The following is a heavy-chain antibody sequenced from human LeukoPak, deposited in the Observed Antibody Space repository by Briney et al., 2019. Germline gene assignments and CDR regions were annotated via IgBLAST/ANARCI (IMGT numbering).Heavy chain of an antibody. Sequence: GGSLRLSCAASGFTFSSYSMNWVRQAPGKGLEWVSSISSASSYIYYADSVKGRFTISRDNAKNSLFLQMNSLRAEDTGVYSSARDSIIGYWGQGTLVTVSS. CDR1: GFTFSSYS. CDR2: ISSASSYI. V-gene: IGHV3-21*01. CDR3: ARDSIIGY. J-gene: IGHJ4*02.